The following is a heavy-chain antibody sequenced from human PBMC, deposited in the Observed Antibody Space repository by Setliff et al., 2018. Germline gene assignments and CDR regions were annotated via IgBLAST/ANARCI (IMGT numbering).Heavy chain of an antibody. D-gene: IGHD3-22*01. CDR3: ARESYDSSGYIYYFDY. CDR2: IYPGDSDT. V-gene: IGHV5-51*01. CDR1: GYSFTSYW. J-gene: IGHJ4*02. Sequence: GASLKISCKGSGYSFTSYWSGWVRQMPGKGLEWMGIIYPGDSDTRYSPSFQSQVTISADKSISTAYLQWSSLKASDTAMYYCARESYDSSGYIYYFDYWGQGTLVTVSS.